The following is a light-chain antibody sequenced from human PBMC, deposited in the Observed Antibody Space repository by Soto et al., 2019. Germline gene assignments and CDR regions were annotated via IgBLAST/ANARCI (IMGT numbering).Light chain of an antibody. Sequence: IPMPQSPSALSGSVGDRVTLNCRASQTISSWLAWYQQKPGKAPKLLIYKASTLKSGVPSRFSGSGSGTEFTLTISSLQPDDFATYYCQHYNSYSEAFGQGTKVDIK. CDR3: QHYNSYSEA. CDR1: QTISSW. CDR2: KAS. J-gene: IGKJ1*01. V-gene: IGKV1-5*03.